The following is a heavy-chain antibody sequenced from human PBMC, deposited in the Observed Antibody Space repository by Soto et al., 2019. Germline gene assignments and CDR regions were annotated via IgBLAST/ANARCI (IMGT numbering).Heavy chain of an antibody. J-gene: IGHJ4*02. Sequence: SETLSLTCTFSGDSIRSGSYYLSWIRQPPGKGLEWIGYIYYSGSTNYNPSLKSRVTISVDTSRNQFSLKLSSVTAADTAVYYCARTPGNGYNWYFDYWGQGTLVTVSS. CDR2: IYYSGST. D-gene: IGHD5-12*01. CDR3: ARTPGNGYNWYFDY. CDR1: GDSIRSGSYY. V-gene: IGHV4-61*01.